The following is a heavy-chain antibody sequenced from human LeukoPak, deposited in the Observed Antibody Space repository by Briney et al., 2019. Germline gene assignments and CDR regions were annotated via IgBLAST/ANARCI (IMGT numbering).Heavy chain of an antibody. J-gene: IGHJ6*02. D-gene: IGHD3-10*01. CDR1: GGSISSYY. CDR3: ARENGALDGMDV. V-gene: IGHV4-59*01. Sequence: SETLSLTCTVSGGSISSYYWSWIRQPPGKGMEWIGYIYYSGSTNYNPSLKGRVTISVDTSKNQFSLKLSSVTAADTAVYYCARENGALDGMDVWGQGTTVTVSS. CDR2: IYYSGST.